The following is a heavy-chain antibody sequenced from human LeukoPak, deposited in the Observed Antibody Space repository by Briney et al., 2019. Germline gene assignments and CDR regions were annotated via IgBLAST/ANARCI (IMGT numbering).Heavy chain of an antibody. CDR1: GDSFSGYY. V-gene: IGHV4-34*01. D-gene: IGHD2-2*01. Sequence: PSETLSLTCAVYGDSFSGYYWSWLRQPPGKGVEWLGEINHSGSTNYNPSLKSRVTISVDTSNNHFSLKLSSVTAADTAVYYCARGALGVVPAAISCWGQGTLVTVSS. J-gene: IGHJ4*02. CDR2: INHSGST. CDR3: ARGALGVVPAAISC.